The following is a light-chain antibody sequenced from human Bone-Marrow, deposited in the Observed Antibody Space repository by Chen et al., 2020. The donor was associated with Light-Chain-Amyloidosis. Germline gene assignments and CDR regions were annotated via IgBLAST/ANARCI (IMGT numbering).Light chain of an antibody. CDR2: DDS. Sequence: SYVLTQPSSVSVAPGHTATIACGGNHIGSTSVPLSQQTPGQAPLLVVYDDSGRPSGIPERLSGSNSGNPATLTISRVEAGDEADYYCQVWDRSSDRPVFGGGTKLTVL. J-gene: IGLJ3*02. CDR3: QVWDRSSDRPV. CDR1: HIGSTS. V-gene: IGLV3-21*02.